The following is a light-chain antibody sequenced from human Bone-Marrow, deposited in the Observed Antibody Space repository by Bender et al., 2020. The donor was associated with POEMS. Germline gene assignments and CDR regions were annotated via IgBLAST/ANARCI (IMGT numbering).Light chain of an antibody. J-gene: IGLJ3*02. V-gene: IGLV2-14*01. CDR3: LSSTRSPTSWV. CDR1: SSDVRDYNY. CDR2: DVS. Sequence: QSALTQPPSVSGSPGQSITFSCTGTSSDVRDYNYVSWYQQHPGKAPKLMIYDVSDRPSGVSNRFSGSKSANTASLTNSGLQAEDEALYYCLSSTRSPTSWVFGG.